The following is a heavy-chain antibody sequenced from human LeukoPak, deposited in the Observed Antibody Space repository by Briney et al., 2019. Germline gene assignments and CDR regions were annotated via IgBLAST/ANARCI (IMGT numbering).Heavy chain of an antibody. Sequence: GGSLRLSCAASGFTFSSYAMTWVRQAPGKGLEWVANIKQDGSEKYYVDSVKGRFTISRDNAKNPLYLQMNSLRAEDTAVYYCARDPYSSSWNYYYYGMDVWGQGTTVTVSS. V-gene: IGHV3-7*01. CDR3: ARDPYSSSWNYYYYGMDV. J-gene: IGHJ6*02. CDR1: GFTFSSYA. D-gene: IGHD6-13*01. CDR2: IKQDGSEK.